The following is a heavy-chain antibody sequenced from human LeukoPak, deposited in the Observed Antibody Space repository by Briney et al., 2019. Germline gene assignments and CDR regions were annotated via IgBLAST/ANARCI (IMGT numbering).Heavy chain of an antibody. J-gene: IGHJ4*02. V-gene: IGHV3-7*03. Sequence: GGSLRLSCAVSGFTFSGFWMSWSRQAPGKGLEWVASINSDGSEGYYADVVKGRFTISRDNAKNSLYLQINSLRAEDTAVYYCVRDSGWFHFDYWGQGILVTVSP. CDR2: INSDGSEG. D-gene: IGHD6-19*01. CDR1: GFTFSGFW. CDR3: VRDSGWFHFDY.